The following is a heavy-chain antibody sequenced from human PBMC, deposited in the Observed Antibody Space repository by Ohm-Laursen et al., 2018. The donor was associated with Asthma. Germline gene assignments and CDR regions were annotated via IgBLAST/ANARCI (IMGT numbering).Heavy chain of an antibody. Sequence: SLRLSCSASEFTFSSFWMSWVRQAPGKGLEWVANIKPDGSEKYYVDSVKGRFTISRDNARNSLYLQMNSLRAEDTAVYYCARERLGFDYWGQGTLVTVSS. D-gene: IGHD7-27*01. V-gene: IGHV3-7*01. J-gene: IGHJ4*02. CDR1: EFTFSSFW. CDR3: ARERLGFDY. CDR2: IKPDGSEK.